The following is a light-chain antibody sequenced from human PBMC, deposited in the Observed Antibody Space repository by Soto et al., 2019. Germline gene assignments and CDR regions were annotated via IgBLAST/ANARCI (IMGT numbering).Light chain of an antibody. J-gene: IGLJ2*01. V-gene: IGLV2-14*03. Sequence: QSALTQPASVSGSPGQSNTISCTAISCDIGAYHFVSWYQQDPGKAPKLMIYDVNIRPSGVSNRFSGSKSGNTASLTISVLQAEDEADYYCTSLTTSTTMIFGGGTKVTVL. CDR1: SCDIGAYHF. CDR3: TSLTTSTTMI. CDR2: DVN.